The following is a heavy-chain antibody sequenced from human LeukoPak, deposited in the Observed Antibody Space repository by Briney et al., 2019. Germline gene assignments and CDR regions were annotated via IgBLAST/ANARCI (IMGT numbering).Heavy chain of an antibody. CDR2: ISGTGSST. D-gene: IGHD1-26*01. Sequence: GGSLRLSCAASGFTFSSYAMSWVRQAPGKGLEWVSAISGTGSSTYYADSVKGRFTISRDNSKNTLYLQMNSLRAEDTAVYYCAKESSGSLRLLFDYWGQGTLVTASS. V-gene: IGHV3-23*01. CDR3: AKESSGSLRLLFDY. J-gene: IGHJ4*02. CDR1: GFTFSSYA.